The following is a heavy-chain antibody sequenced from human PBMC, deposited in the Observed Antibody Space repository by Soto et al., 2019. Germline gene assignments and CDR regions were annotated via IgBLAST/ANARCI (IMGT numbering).Heavy chain of an antibody. V-gene: IGHV4-39*01. CDR2: IYYSGST. Sequence: QLQLQESGPGLVKPSETLSLTCTVSGGSISSSSYYWGWIRQPPGKGLEGIGCIYYSGSTYYNPSLKSRVTMSVDTSKNQFSLKLSSVTAADTAVYCCARHVQQLALDYWGQGTLVTVSS. CDR1: GGSISSSSYY. J-gene: IGHJ4*02. D-gene: IGHD6-13*01. CDR3: ARHVQQLALDY.